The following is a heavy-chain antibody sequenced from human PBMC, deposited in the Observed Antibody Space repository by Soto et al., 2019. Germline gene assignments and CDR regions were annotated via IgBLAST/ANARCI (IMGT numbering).Heavy chain of an antibody. V-gene: IGHV3-48*03. CDR2: ISSSGSTI. CDR1: GFTFSSYE. CDR3: ARESGDYLYPGVQYGMDV. Sequence: GGSLRLSCAASGFTFSSYEMNWVRQAPGKGLEWVSYISSSGSTIYYADSVKGRFTISRDNAKNSLYLQMNSLRAEDTAVYYCARESGDYLYPGVQYGMDVWGQGTTVTVSS. J-gene: IGHJ6*02. D-gene: IGHD4-17*01.